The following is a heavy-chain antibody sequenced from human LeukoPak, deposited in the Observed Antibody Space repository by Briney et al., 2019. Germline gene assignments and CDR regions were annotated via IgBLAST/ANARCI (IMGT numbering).Heavy chain of an antibody. J-gene: IGHJ3*02. CDR3: VRGATWGSNAFDI. Sequence: GGSLRLSCEASEVTFSPSLMHWVRQPPGQGLVWVSRLAGDGRTTSYVDSVKGRFTISRDDAKNTLYLQMSSLRAEDTAVYYCVRGATWGSNAFDIWGQGTMVTVSS. V-gene: IGHV3-74*01. CDR2: LAGDGRTT. CDR1: EVTFSPSL. D-gene: IGHD7-27*01.